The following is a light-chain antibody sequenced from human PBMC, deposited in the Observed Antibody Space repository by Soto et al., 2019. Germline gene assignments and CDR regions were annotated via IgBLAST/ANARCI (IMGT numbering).Light chain of an antibody. Sequence: QSALTQPASVSGSPGQSITISCTGTSSDVGGYNYASWYQHHPGKAPKLIIYNFLNRPSGISNHCSGSKSGNTASLTISGLQAEYEADYYCSSYSSRSTVVFGGGTQLTVL. CDR1: SSDVGGYNY. CDR3: SSYSSRSTVV. CDR2: NFL. V-gene: IGLV2-14*03. J-gene: IGLJ7*01.